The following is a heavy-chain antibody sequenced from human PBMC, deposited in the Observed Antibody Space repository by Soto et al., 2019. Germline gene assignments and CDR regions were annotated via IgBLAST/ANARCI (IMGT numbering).Heavy chain of an antibody. V-gene: IGHV3-43*01. Sequence: EVQLVESGGVVVQPGGSLRLSCAASGFTFDDYTMHWVRQAPGKGLEWVSLISWDGGSTYYADSVKGRFTISRDNSKNSLFLQMNSLRTEDTALYYCARSGIAVVYFDYWGHGTLVTVSS. CDR3: ARSGIAVVYFDY. CDR1: GFTFDDYT. CDR2: ISWDGGST. D-gene: IGHD6-19*01. J-gene: IGHJ4*01.